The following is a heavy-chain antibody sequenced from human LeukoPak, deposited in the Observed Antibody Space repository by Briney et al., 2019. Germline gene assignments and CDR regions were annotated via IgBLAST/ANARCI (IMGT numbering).Heavy chain of an antibody. CDR1: GYTFTNYG. D-gene: IGHD5-24*01. Sequence: ASVKVSCKASGYTFTNYGISWVRQAPGQGLEWMGWINPNSGGTNYAQKFQGRVTMTRDTSISTAYMELSRLRSDDTAVYYCARGDGYNGDWFDPWGQGTLVTVSS. V-gene: IGHV1-2*02. CDR3: ARGDGYNGDWFDP. CDR2: INPNSGGT. J-gene: IGHJ5*02.